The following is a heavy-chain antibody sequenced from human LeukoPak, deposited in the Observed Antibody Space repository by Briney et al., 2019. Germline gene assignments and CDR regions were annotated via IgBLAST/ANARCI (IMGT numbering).Heavy chain of an antibody. V-gene: IGHV4-4*07. J-gene: IGHJ3*02. CDR1: GGSISSYY. CDR2: FYSGST. CDR3: ARRYASGYNYEDAFDI. D-gene: IGHD5-24*01. Sequence: PSETLSLTCTVSGGSISSYYWSWIRQPAGKGLEWIGRFYSGSTNYNPSLKSRVTMSVDTSKNQFSLKLSSVTAADTAVYYCARRYASGYNYEDAFDIWGQGTMVTVSS.